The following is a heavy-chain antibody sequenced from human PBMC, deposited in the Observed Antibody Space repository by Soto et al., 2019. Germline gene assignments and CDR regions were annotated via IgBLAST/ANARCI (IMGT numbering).Heavy chain of an antibody. D-gene: IGHD6-6*01. Sequence: SATLSLTCTVSGGSISSGDYYWSWIRQPPGKGLEWIGYIYYSGSTYYNPSLKSRVTISVDTSKNQFSLKLSSVTAADTAVYHCARARIAARPRIYYGMDGWGKRTKITLSS. CDR1: GGSISSGDYY. CDR3: ARARIAARPRIYYGMDG. V-gene: IGHV4-30-4*01. J-gene: IGHJ6*01. CDR2: IYYSGST.